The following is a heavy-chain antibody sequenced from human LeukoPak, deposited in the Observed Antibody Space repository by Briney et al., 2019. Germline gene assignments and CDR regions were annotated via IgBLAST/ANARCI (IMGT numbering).Heavy chain of an antibody. V-gene: IGHV1-46*01. D-gene: IGHD5-12*01. CDR3: ARNLLDIADPWESSGY. Sequence: ASVKVSCKAFGYTFTGYWMHWVRQAPGQGPEWMGVISPSGGSTIYAQKFKGRVTLTRNTSISTAYMELSSLRSEDTAVYYCARNLLDIADPWESSGYWGQGTLVTVSS. CDR1: GYTFTGYW. CDR2: ISPSGGST. J-gene: IGHJ4*02.